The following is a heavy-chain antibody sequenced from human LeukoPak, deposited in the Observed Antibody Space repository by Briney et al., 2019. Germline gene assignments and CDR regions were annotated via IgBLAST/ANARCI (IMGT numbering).Heavy chain of an antibody. Sequence: PSETLSLTCTVSGDSISSTNYYWGWIRQPPGKGLEWIGSIYYSGSTFNNPSLKSRVTISVDTSKNQFSLKLRSVTAADTAVYYCARETSQKGAHYMDVWGKGTTVTISS. CDR1: GDSISSTNYY. J-gene: IGHJ6*03. CDR3: ARETSQKGAHYMDV. D-gene: IGHD3-16*01. V-gene: IGHV4-39*07. CDR2: IYYSGST.